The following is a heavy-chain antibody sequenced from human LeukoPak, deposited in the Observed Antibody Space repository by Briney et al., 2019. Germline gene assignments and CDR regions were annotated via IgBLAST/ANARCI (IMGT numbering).Heavy chain of an antibody. V-gene: IGHV1-8*01. CDR1: GYTFTMYD. CDR2: MNPNSGNT. J-gene: IGHJ4*02. Sequence: ASVRVSCTASGYTFTMYDINWGRQAPGQGGEWMGWMNPNSGNTGYAQKFQGRVTMTRNTSISTAYMELSSLRSEDTAVYYCARVGRVRGVILYYWGQGTLVTVSS. CDR3: ARVGRVRGVILYY. D-gene: IGHD3-10*01.